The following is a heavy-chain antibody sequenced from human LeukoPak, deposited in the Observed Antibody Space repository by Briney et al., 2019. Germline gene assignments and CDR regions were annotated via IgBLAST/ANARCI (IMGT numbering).Heavy chain of an antibody. J-gene: IGHJ3*02. CDR3: AKSYYDYVDVFDI. CDR1: FGSISSSNYY. D-gene: IGHD3-16*01. CDR2: IHYSGRS. V-gene: IGHV4-39*01. Sequence: PSETLSLTCTVSFGSISSSNYYWGWIRQPPGKGLEWIGSIHYSGRSYHNPSLKSRATVDTSKNQIFLKLSSVTAADTAVYYCAKSYYDYVDVFDIWGQGTLVTVSS.